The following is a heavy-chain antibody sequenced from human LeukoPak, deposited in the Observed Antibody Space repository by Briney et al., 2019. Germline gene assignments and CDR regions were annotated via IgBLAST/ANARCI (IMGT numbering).Heavy chain of an antibody. Sequence: GGSLRLSCAASEFTFSSYEMNWVRQAPGKGLEWVSYISSSGSTIYYADSVKGRFTISRDNAKNSLYLQMNSLRAEDTAVYYCARDSLSYQTGASNAFDYWGQGTLVTVSS. J-gene: IGHJ4*02. CDR1: EFTFSSYE. V-gene: IGHV3-48*03. CDR2: ISSSGSTI. CDR3: ARDSLSYQTGASNAFDY. D-gene: IGHD1-26*01.